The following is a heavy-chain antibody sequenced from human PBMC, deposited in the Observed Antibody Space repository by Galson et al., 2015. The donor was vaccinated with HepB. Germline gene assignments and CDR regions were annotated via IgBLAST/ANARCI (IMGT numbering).Heavy chain of an antibody. D-gene: IGHD3-16*01. CDR2: VSGNGAAT. J-gene: IGHJ4*02. V-gene: IGHV3-23*01. CDR1: GITFNAYA. CDR3: AKGGGGHLPCEY. Sequence: SLRLSCAASGITFNAYAMNWVRQAPGKGLEWVSVVSGNGAATYYADSVKGRFTVSRDNSKKTLYLQINNLRAEDTAVYFCAKGGGGHLPCEYWGQGTLVTVSS.